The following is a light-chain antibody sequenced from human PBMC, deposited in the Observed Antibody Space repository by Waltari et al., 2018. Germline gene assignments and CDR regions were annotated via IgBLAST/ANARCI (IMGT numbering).Light chain of an antibody. CDR2: GVT. CDR1: NRYVGSHSL. V-gene: IGLV2-23*02. J-gene: IGLJ1*01. CDR3: CSYAGSSTSSVV. Sequence: QSALTQPASVSGSPGQSTTTSCTGSNRYVGSHSLVSWYQQHPGKAPQLLIYGVTKRPSGVSHRFSGSKSGNTASLTISGLQTEDEADYYCCSYAGSSTSSVVFGTGTKVIVL.